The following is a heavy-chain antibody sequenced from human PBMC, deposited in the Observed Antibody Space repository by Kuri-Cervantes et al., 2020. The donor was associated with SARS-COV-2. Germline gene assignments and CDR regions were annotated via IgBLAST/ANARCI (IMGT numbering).Heavy chain of an antibody. CDR2: IYYSGST. J-gene: IGHJ5*02. D-gene: IGHD3-10*01. CDR1: GYSISSGYY. V-gene: IGHV4-61*01. CDR3: ARFPSKVTMVRGAKYNWFDP. Sequence: SETLSLTCAVSGYSISSGYYWGWIRQPPGKGLEWIGYIYYSGSTNYNPSLKSRVTISVDTSKNQFSLKLSSVTAADTAVYYCARFPSKVTMVRGAKYNWFDPWGQGTLVTVSS.